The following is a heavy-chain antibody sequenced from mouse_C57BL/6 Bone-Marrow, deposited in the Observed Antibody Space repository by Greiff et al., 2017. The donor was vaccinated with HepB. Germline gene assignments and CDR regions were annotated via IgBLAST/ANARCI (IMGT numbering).Heavy chain of an antibody. CDR3: ARRGGSPFAY. Sequence: EVQLVESGGDLVKPGGSLKLSCAASGFTFSSYGMSWVRQTPDKRLEWVATISSGGSYTYYPDSVKGRFTISRDNAKNTLYLQMSSLKSEDTAMYYCARRGGSPFAYWGQGTLVTVSA. V-gene: IGHV5-6*01. CDR2: ISSGGSYT. J-gene: IGHJ3*01. CDR1: GFTFSSYG. D-gene: IGHD1-1*01.